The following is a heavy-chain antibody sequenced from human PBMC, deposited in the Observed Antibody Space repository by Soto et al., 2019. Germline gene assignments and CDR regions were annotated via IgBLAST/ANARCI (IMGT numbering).Heavy chain of an antibody. J-gene: IGHJ5*02. CDR1: GFTFSSYA. D-gene: IGHD2-15*01. CDR2: ISTSGGSI. V-gene: IGHV3-23*01. Sequence: EVQLLESGGGLVQPGGSLRLSCAASGFTFSSYAMSWVRQAPGKGLEWVSTISTSGGSIHYADSVKGRFTISRDNSKNTLYLQMNSLRAEDTAVYYCAKFYGGKSAHTYTIDPWGQGTLVTVSS. CDR3: AKFYGGKSAHTYTIDP.